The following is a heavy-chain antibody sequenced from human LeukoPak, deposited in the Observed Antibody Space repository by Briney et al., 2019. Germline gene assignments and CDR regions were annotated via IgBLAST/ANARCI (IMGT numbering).Heavy chain of an antibody. D-gene: IGHD3-3*01. Sequence: GGSLRLSCAASGFTFSSYWMSWVRQAPGKGLEWVANIKQDGSEKYYVDSVKGRFTISRDNAKNSLYLRMNSLRAEDTAVYYCARTYYDFWSSDYFDYWGQGTLVTVSS. CDR2: IKQDGSEK. V-gene: IGHV3-7*01. CDR3: ARTYYDFWSSDYFDY. J-gene: IGHJ4*02. CDR1: GFTFSSYW.